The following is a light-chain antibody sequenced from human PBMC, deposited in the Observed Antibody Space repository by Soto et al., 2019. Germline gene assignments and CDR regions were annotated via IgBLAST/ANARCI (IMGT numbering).Light chain of an antibody. V-gene: IGLV2-23*02. J-gene: IGLJ1*01. CDR1: NSDVGSYNL. Sequence: QSALTQPASVSGSPGQSITISCTGTNSDVGSYNLVSWYQQHPGKAPKLMIYEVSKRPSGFSNRFSGSKSGNTASLTISGLQAEDEADYYCSPYAGSSTYVFGTGTKVTVL. CDR2: EVS. CDR3: SPYAGSSTYV.